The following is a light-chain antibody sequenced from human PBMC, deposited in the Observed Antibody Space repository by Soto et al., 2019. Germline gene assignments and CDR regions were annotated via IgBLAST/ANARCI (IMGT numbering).Light chain of an antibody. Sequence: EIVLTPSPATLSLSPAERATLSCRASQSVSSYLAWYQQKPGQAPRLLIYGASSRATGIPYRFSGSGSGTDFTLTISSLEPEDFAVYYCQQRSNWPITFGQGTRLEIK. CDR2: GAS. V-gene: IGKV3-11*01. CDR1: QSVSSY. J-gene: IGKJ5*01. CDR3: QQRSNWPIT.